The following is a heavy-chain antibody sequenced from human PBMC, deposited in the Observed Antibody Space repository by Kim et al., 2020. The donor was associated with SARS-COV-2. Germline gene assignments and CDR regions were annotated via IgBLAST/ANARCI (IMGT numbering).Heavy chain of an antibody. CDR2: IYYSGST. Sequence: SETLSLTCTVSGGSISSYYWSWIRQPPGKGLEWIGYIYYSGSTNYNPSLKSRVTISVDTSKNQFSLKLSSVTAADTAVYYCARQRAWFGTGYFDYWGQGTLVTVSS. D-gene: IGHD3-10*01. J-gene: IGHJ4*02. CDR3: ARQRAWFGTGYFDY. CDR1: GGSISSYY. V-gene: IGHV4-59*08.